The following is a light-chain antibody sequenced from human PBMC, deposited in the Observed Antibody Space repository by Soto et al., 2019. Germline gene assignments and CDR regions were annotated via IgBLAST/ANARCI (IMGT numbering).Light chain of an antibody. J-gene: IGKJ1*01. CDR1: NIVSSSY. CDR3: QQYGSSPQT. V-gene: IGKV3-20*01. Sequence: EIVLTQSPGTLSLSPVEISTLYFMAINIVSSSYLAWYQQKPGQAPRLLIYGASSRATGIPDRFSGSGSGTDFTLTISRLEPEDFAVYYCQQYGSSPQTFGKGTKVDIK. CDR2: GAS.